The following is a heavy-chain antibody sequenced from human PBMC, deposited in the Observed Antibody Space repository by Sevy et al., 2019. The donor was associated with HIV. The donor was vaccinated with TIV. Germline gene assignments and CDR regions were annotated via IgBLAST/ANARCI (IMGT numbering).Heavy chain of an antibody. CDR2: INPNSGGT. Sequence: ASVKVSCKASGYTFTGYYMHWVRQAPGQGLVWMGWINPNSGGTNYAQKFQGRVTMTRDTSISTAYMELSRLRSDDTAVYYCARARIAARFFDYWGQGTLVTVSS. CDR3: ARARIAARFFDY. J-gene: IGHJ4*02. D-gene: IGHD6-6*01. V-gene: IGHV1-2*02. CDR1: GYTFTGYY.